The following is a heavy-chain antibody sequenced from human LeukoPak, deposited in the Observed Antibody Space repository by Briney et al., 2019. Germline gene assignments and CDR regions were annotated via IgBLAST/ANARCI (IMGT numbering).Heavy chain of an antibody. V-gene: IGHV4-30-2*01. Sequence: KPSQTLSLTCAGSGFSISSGGYAWRGLRQAPGKGREWIGYIYDSGSTYYNPSLNSRVTISVDRSKNHFSLKLSSVTAADTAAYYCARANSSSWYSSDYYYSGMDVWGKGTTVTVSS. J-gene: IGHJ6*04. CDR3: ARANSSSWYSSDYYYSGMDV. CDR1: GFSISSGGYA. CDR2: IYDSGST. D-gene: IGHD6-13*01.